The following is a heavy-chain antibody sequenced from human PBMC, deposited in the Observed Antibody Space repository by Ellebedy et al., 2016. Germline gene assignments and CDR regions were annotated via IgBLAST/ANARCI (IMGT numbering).Heavy chain of an antibody. CDR1: GGSISSYY. V-gene: IGHV4-59*08. J-gene: IGHJ6*03. CDR3: ARHEGYNYMDV. Sequence: GSLRLSCTVSGGSISSYYWSWLRQPPGKGLEWFGYIYYSGSTNYNPSLKSRVTISVDTSKNQFSLKLSSVTAADTAVYFCARHEGYNYMDVWGKGTTVTVSS. CDR2: IYYSGST.